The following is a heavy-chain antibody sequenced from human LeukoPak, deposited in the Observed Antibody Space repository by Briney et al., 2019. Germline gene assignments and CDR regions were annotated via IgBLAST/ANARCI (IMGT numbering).Heavy chain of an antibody. D-gene: IGHD2-2*01. Sequence: PSETLSLTCAVYGGSFSAYFWSWIRQPPGKGLEWIGEINHSGSTNYNPSLKSRVTISVDTSKNQFSLKLSSVTAADTAVYYCAKVHRRYCSSTSCPAFDYWGQGTLVTVSS. CDR3: AKVHRRYCSSTSCPAFDY. V-gene: IGHV4-34*01. CDR1: GGSFSAYF. CDR2: INHSGST. J-gene: IGHJ4*02.